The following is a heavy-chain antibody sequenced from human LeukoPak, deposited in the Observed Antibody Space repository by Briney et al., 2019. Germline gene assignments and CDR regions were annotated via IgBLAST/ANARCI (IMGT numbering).Heavy chain of an antibody. CDR3: ARDTTNYSSGWYRDFDY. D-gene: IGHD6-19*01. CDR2: ISTNNGNT. J-gene: IGHJ4*02. V-gene: IGHV1-18*01. CDR1: GYTFTYYG. Sequence: ASVKVSCKASGYTFTYYGISWVRQAPGQGLEWIGWISTNNGNTAYAQKFQGRVTMTTDTSTSTAYMELSSLRSEDTAVYYCARDTTNYSSGWYRDFDYWGQGTLVTVSS.